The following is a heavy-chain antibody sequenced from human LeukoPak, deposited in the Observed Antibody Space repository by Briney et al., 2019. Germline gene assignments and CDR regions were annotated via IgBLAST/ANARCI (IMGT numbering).Heavy chain of an antibody. CDR3: AKGPLVTFDI. CDR2: ISSSGSTI. D-gene: IGHD2-8*02. Sequence: GGSLRLSCAASGFTFSSYEMNWVRQAPGKGLEWVSYISSSGSTIYYADSVKGRFTISRDNSKNTLYLQMNSLRAEDTAVYYCAKGPLVTFDIWGQGTMVTVSS. J-gene: IGHJ3*02. CDR1: GFTFSSYE. V-gene: IGHV3-48*03.